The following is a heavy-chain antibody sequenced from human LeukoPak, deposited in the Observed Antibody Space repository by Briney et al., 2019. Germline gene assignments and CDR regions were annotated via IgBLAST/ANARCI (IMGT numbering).Heavy chain of an antibody. D-gene: IGHD7-27*01. CDR3: ASLSTNWGLDY. Sequence: SETLSLTCTVSGGSISSSYWSWIRQPPGNGLEGSGYIYYSGSTNYNPSLKSRVTIPVDTSKNQFSLKLSSVTAADTAVYYCASLSTNWGLDYWGQGTLVTVSS. J-gene: IGHJ4*02. V-gene: IGHV4-59*08. CDR2: IYYSGST. CDR1: GGSISSSY.